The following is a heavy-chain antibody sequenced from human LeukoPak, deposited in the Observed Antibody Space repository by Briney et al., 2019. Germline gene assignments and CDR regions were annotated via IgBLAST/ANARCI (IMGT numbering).Heavy chain of an antibody. CDR2: ISYDGSNK. CDR1: GFTFSSYA. D-gene: IGHD6-25*01. V-gene: IGHV3-30-3*01. CDR3: ARDQDDSPAD. Sequence: GGSLRLSCAASGFTFSSYAMHWVRQAPGKGLEWVAVISYDGSNKYYADSVKGRFTISRDNSKNTLYLQMNSLRAEDTAVYYCARDQDDSPADWGQGTLVTVSS. J-gene: IGHJ4*02.